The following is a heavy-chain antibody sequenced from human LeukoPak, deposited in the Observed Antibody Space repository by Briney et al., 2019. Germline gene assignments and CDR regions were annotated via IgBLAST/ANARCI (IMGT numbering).Heavy chain of an antibody. J-gene: IGHJ4*02. D-gene: IGHD4-17*01. V-gene: IGHV1-69*13. Sequence: APVKVSCKASGGTLSSYAISWVRQAPGQGLEWVGGIIPIFGTANYAQKFQGRVTITADESTSTAYMELSSLRSEDTAVYYCARALDGDYAYWGQGTLVTVSS. CDR1: GGTLSSYA. CDR3: ARALDGDYAY. CDR2: IIPIFGTA.